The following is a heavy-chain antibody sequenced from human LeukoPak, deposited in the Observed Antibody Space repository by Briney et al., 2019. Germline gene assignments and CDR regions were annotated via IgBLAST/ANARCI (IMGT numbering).Heavy chain of an antibody. J-gene: IGHJ4*02. Sequence: PSETLSLTCTVSGGSISSSSYYWGWIRQPPGKGLEWIGSIYYSGSTYYNPSLKSRVTISVDTSKNQFSLKLSSVTAADTAVYYCARDIVVVPAAMSFDYWGQGTLVTVSS. V-gene: IGHV4-39*02. CDR2: IYYSGST. CDR1: GGSISSSSYY. CDR3: ARDIVVVPAAMSFDY. D-gene: IGHD2-2*01.